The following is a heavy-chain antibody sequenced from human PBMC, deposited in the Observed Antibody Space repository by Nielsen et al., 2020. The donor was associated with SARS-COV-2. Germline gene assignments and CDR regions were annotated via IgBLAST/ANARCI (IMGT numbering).Heavy chain of an antibody. CDR2: IKQDGSEK. J-gene: IGHJ4*02. CDR3: AKETYLIIVGATDFDY. D-gene: IGHD1-26*01. V-gene: IGHV3-7*03. Sequence: WIRQHPGKGLEWVANIKQDGSEKYYVDSVKGRFTISRDNAKNALYLQMNSLRAEDTAVYYCAKETYLIIVGATDFDYWGQGTLVTVSS.